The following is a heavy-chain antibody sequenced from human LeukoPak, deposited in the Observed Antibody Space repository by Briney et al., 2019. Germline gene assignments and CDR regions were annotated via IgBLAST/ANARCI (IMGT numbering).Heavy chain of an antibody. D-gene: IGHD3-22*01. Sequence: PGGSLRLSCAASGFTFSSYAMSWVRQAPEKGLEWVSGISTSGGSTSYADSVKGRFTISRDNPRNTLYMQMNSLRAEDTAVYYCAIMHRYYDGSGYWVQWGQGTLVTVSS. J-gene: IGHJ4*02. CDR1: GFTFSSYA. CDR2: ISTSGGST. CDR3: AIMHRYYDGSGYWVQ. V-gene: IGHV3-23*01.